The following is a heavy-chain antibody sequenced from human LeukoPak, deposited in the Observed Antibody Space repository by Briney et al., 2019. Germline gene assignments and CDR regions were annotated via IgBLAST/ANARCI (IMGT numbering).Heavy chain of an antibody. V-gene: IGHV4-4*07. CDR1: GGSISGSH. CDR3: ARDRVDNLSLYWFDP. Sequence: SETLSLTCTVSGGSISGSHWSWIRQPAGKGLGWIGRIDSSGSTNFNPSLKSRVSMSVDTSRNQFCPKLSSGTATDTAVYYWARDRVDNLSLYWFDPWGQRTLVTVSS. D-gene: IGHD1-1*01. J-gene: IGHJ5*02. CDR2: IDSSGST.